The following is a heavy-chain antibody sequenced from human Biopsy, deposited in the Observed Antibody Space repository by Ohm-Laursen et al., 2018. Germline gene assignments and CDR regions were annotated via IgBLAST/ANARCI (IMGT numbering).Heavy chain of an antibody. CDR3: ARHSLDDFWSGAHYYFDY. D-gene: IGHD3-3*01. Sequence: GTLSLTCAVYGDTFSGYYWGWLRQPPGKGLEWIGLAYYRGTTFYNSSLESRVTVSVDTSKNQFHLRLTSMSASDTAVYYCARHSLDDFWSGAHYYFDYWGLGTLVTVSS. CDR2: AYYRGTT. CDR1: GDTFSGYY. V-gene: IGHV4-59*05. J-gene: IGHJ4*02.